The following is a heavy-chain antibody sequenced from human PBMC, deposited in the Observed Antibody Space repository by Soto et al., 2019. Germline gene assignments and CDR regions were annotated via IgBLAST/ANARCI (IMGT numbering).Heavy chain of an antibody. CDR1: GFTFSSYW. CDR3: ARELRFLEWLPPDY. Sequence: LRLSCAASGFTFSSYWMSWVRQAPGKGLEWVANIKQDGSEKYYVDSVKGRFTISRDNAKNSLYLQMDSLRAEDTAVYYCARELRFLEWLPPDYWGQGTLVTVSS. J-gene: IGHJ4*02. V-gene: IGHV3-7*01. CDR2: IKQDGSEK. D-gene: IGHD3-3*01.